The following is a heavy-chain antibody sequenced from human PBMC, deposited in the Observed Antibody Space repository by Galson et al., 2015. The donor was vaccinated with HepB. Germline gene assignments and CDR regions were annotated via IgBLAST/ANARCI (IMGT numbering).Heavy chain of an antibody. J-gene: IGHJ6*03. D-gene: IGHD3-3*01. CDR3: ARELRFSFYYMDV. V-gene: IGHV3-64*01. CDR2: ISSNGGST. CDR1: GFTFSSYA. Sequence: SLRLSCAASGFTFSSYAMHWVRQAPGKGLEYVSAISSNGGSTYYANSVKGRFTISRDNSKNTLYLQMNSLRDEDTAVYYCARELRFSFYYMDVWGKGTTVTVSS.